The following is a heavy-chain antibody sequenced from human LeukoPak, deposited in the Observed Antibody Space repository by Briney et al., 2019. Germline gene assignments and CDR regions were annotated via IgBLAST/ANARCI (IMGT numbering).Heavy chain of an antibody. V-gene: IGHV4-39*07. Sequence: SETLSLTCTVSGGSISSSSYYWGWISQPPGKGLEWIGSIYYSGSTYYNPSLKSRVTISVDKSKNQFSLKLSSVTAADTAVYYCARIVLWWSHKYYFDYWGQGTLVTVSS. CDR1: GGSISSSSYY. D-gene: IGHD2-15*01. CDR2: IYYSGST. CDR3: ARIVLWWSHKYYFDY. J-gene: IGHJ4*02.